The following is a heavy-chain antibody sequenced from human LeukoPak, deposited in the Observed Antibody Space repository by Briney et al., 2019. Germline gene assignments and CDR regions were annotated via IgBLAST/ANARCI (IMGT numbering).Heavy chain of an antibody. CDR2: IYTSGST. CDR1: GGSISSYY. D-gene: IGHD6-13*01. CDR3: ARGLIAAAGTTYYFDY. V-gene: IGHV4-4*07. J-gene: IGHJ4*02. Sequence: SETLSLTCTVSGGSISSYYWSWIRQPAGKGLEWIGRIYTSGSTNYNPCLKSRVTMSVDTSKNQFSLKLSSVTAADTAVYYCARGLIAAAGTTYYFDYWGQGTLVTVSS.